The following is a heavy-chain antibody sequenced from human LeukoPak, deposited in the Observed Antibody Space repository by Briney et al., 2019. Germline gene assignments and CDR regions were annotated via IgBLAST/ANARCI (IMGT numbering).Heavy chain of an antibody. D-gene: IGHD2-2*01. CDR3: AKDGETLYCSSTSCYLPGWFDP. Sequence: GGSLRLSCAASGFTFSSYAMSWVRQAPGKGLEWVSAISGSGGSTYYADSVKGRFTISRDNFKNTLYLQMNSLRAEDTAVYYCAKDGETLYCSSTSCYLPGWFDPWGQGTLVTVSS. J-gene: IGHJ5*02. V-gene: IGHV3-23*01. CDR1: GFTFSSYA. CDR2: ISGSGGST.